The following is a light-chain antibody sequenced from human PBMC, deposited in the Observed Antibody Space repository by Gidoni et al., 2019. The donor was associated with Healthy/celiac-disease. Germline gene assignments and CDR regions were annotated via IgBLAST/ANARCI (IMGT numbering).Light chain of an antibody. CDR3: QQYNNWPPLT. CDR1: QSVSSN. V-gene: IGKV3-15*01. CDR2: GAS. J-gene: IGKJ4*01. Sequence: EIVMTQSPATLSVSPGERATLSCRASQSVSSNLAWYQPKPGQAPRLLIYGASTRATGIPARVSGSGSGTEFTLTISSLQSEDFAVYYCQQYNNWPPLTFGGGTKVEIK.